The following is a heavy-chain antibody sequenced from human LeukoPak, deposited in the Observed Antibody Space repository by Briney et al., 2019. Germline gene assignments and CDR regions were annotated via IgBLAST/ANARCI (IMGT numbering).Heavy chain of an antibody. CDR1: GGSISSSSYY. D-gene: IGHD6-13*01. Sequence: NPSETLSLTCTVSGGSISSSSYYWGWIRQPPGKGLEWIGSIYYSGSTYYNPSLKSRVTISVDTSKNQFSLKLSSVTAADTAVYYCASKYSSWYWKTFDYWGQGTLVTVSS. V-gene: IGHV4-39*01. CDR2: IYYSGST. CDR3: ASKYSSWYWKTFDY. J-gene: IGHJ4*02.